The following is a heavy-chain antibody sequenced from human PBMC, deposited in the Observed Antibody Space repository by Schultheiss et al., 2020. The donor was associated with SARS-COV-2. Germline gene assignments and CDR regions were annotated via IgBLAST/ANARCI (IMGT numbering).Heavy chain of an antibody. CDR3: ARGFGAGPSDI. Sequence: LRLSCVVSGGSISRGGNSWSWIRQPPGKGLEWMGYIYHSGSIYYNPSLKSRVTISVDTSKNQFSLKLNSVTAADTAVYYCARGFGAGPSDIWGQGTTVTVSS. CDR1: GGSISRGGNS. D-gene: IGHD3-10*01. V-gene: IGHV4-30-2*01. J-gene: IGHJ3*02. CDR2: IYHSGSI.